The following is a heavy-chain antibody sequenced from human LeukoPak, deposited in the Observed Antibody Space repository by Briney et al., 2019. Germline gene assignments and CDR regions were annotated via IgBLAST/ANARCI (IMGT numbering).Heavy chain of an antibody. CDR3: ARDRGDFWSGYYYYFDY. Sequence: GASVTVSCKASGYTFTSYGISWVRQAPRQGLEWMGWISAYNGNTNYAQKLQGRVTMTTDTSTSTAYMELSSLRSEDTAVYYCARDRGDFWSGYYYYFDYWGQGTLVTISS. CDR2: ISAYNGNT. D-gene: IGHD3-3*01. V-gene: IGHV1-18*01. J-gene: IGHJ4*02. CDR1: GYTFTSYG.